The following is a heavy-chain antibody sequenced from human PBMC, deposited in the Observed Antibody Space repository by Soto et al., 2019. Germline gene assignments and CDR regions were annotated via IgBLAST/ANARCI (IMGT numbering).Heavy chain of an antibody. D-gene: IGHD6-13*01. CDR1: GYSFTSYW. J-gene: IGHJ6*02. CDR2: IDPSDSYT. CDR3: ARRSIAADGYYYYGMDV. Sequence: GESLKIPCKGSGYSFTSYWISWVRQMPGKGLEWMGRIDPSDSYTNYSPSFQGHVTISADKSISTAYLQWSSLKASDTAMYYCARRSIAADGYYYYGMDVWGQGTTVTVSS. V-gene: IGHV5-10-1*01.